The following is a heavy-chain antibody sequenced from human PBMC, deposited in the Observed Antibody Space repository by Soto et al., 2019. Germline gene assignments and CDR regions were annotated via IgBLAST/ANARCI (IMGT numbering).Heavy chain of an antibody. Sequence: QVQLVQSGAEVKKPGASVKVSCKASGYTFTTYAMHWVRQAPGQRLEWMGWINAGSGNTQYSQKFQGRVTITRDTSAKTAYMELSSLRSEDTAVYYCARDRFVVAPTAEINCFDPWGQGTLVTVSS. J-gene: IGHJ5*02. CDR2: INAGSGNT. CDR3: ARDRFVVAPTAEINCFDP. V-gene: IGHV1-3*01. D-gene: IGHD2-15*01. CDR1: GYTFTTYA.